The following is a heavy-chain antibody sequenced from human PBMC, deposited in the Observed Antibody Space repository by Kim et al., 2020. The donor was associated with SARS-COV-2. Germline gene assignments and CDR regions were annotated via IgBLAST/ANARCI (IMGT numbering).Heavy chain of an antibody. V-gene: IGHV3-43D*03. D-gene: IGHD6-19*01. CDR1: GFTFDDYA. J-gene: IGHJ4*02. CDR3: AKSGAEQWLAPYYFDY. Sequence: GGSLRLSCAASGFTFDDYAMHWVRQAPGKGLEWVSLISWDGGSTYYADSVKGRFTISRDNSKNSLYLQMNSLRAEDTALYYSAKSGAEQWLAPYYFDYWGQGTLVTVSS. CDR2: ISWDGGST.